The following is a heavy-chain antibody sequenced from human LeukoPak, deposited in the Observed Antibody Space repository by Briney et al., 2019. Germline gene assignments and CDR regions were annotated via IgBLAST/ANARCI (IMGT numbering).Heavy chain of an antibody. Sequence: GGSLRLSCAASGFTFSSYGMHWVRQAPGKGLEWVAVIWYDGSNKYYADSVKGRFTISRDNSKNTLYLQMNSLRAEDTAVYYCARDQYGDYFDYWGQGTLVTVSS. J-gene: IGHJ4*02. CDR1: GFTFSSYG. CDR2: IWYDGSNK. CDR3: ARDQYGDYFDY. D-gene: IGHD4-17*01. V-gene: IGHV3-33*01.